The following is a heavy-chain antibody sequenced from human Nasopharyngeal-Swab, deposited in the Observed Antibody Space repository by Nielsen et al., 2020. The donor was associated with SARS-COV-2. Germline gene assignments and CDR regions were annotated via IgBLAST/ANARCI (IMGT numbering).Heavy chain of an antibody. Sequence: SETLSLTCTVSGGSISSSSYYWSWIRQPPGKGLEWIGEVNHSGSTNYNPSLKSPVTISVDTSKNQFSLKLNSVTAADTAVYYCARGPRSKDLFYYGSGTYWESMDVWGQGTTVTVSS. J-gene: IGHJ6*02. V-gene: IGHV4-39*07. D-gene: IGHD3-10*01. CDR3: ARGPRSKDLFYYGSGTYWESMDV. CDR2: VNHSGST. CDR1: GGSISSSSYY.